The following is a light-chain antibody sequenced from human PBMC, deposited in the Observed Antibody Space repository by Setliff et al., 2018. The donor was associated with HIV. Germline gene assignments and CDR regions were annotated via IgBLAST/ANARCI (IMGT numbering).Light chain of an antibody. V-gene: IGLV2-14*03. CDR1: SSDVGNYNY. Sequence: ALTQPASVSGSPGQSITISCTGTSSDVGNYNYVSWYQYYPGKAPKLMISDVTKRPSGVSNRFSGSKSGNTASLTISGLQAEDEADYYCSSYTGSSTFVFGTGTKVTVL. CDR2: DVT. CDR3: SSYTGSSTFV. J-gene: IGLJ1*01.